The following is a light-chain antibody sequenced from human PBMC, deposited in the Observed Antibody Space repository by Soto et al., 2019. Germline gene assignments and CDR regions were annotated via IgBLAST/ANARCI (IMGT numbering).Light chain of an antibody. CDR2: AAS. V-gene: IGKV1-39*01. Sequence: DIQMTQSPSSLSASGGDRVTMTCXASQSISSYLNWYQQKPGKAPKLLIYAASSLQSGVPSRFSGSGSGTDFTLTISSLQPDDFATYYCQHYNSYSEAFGQGTKVDI. CDR1: QSISSY. CDR3: QHYNSYSEA. J-gene: IGKJ1*01.